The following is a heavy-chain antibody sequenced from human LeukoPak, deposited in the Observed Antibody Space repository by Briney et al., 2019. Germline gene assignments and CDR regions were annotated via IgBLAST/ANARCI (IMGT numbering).Heavy chain of an antibody. J-gene: IGHJ3*02. CDR2: ISSSSSYI. V-gene: IGHV3-21*01. Sequence: GGSLRLSCAASGFTFSSYSMNWVRQAPGKGLEWVSSISSSSSYIYYADSVKGRFTISRDNAKNSLYLQMNSLRAEDTAVYYCARDYTIFGVADAFDIWGQGTIVTVSS. CDR1: GFTFSSYS. CDR3: ARDYTIFGVADAFDI. D-gene: IGHD3-3*01.